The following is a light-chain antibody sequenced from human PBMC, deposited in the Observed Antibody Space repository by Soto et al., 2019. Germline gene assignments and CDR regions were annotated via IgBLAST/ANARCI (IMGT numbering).Light chain of an antibody. V-gene: IGKV1-5*01. CDR1: QSISGF. Sequence: DIQMTQSPSSLSASVGDRVTIGCRASQSISGFLNWFLQKPGKAPKFLIYDASTLESGVPSRFSGSGFGTEFSLTISSLQPDDFGSYYCQHMRTVGQGTKVDIK. J-gene: IGKJ1*01. CDR3: QHMRT. CDR2: DAS.